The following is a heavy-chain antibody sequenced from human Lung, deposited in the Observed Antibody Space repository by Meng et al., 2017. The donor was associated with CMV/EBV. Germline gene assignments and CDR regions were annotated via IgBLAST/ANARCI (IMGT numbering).Heavy chain of an antibody. J-gene: IGHJ1*01. Sequence: AMHAVRQATGKGQEWLAVISYDGGTKFYAEALMGRFTISRDNSKNTLYLRLSSLRPEDTAVYYCAKPAEMLWFGEGKNHFHHWGQGALVTVSS. V-gene: IGHV3-30-3*02. D-gene: IGHD3-10*01. CDR3: AKPAEMLWFGEGKNHFHH. CDR2: ISYDGGTK. CDR1: A.